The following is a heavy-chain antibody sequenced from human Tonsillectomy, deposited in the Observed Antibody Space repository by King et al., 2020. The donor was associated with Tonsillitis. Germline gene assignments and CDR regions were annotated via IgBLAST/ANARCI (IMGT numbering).Heavy chain of an antibody. CDR2: ISYDGSNK. V-gene: IGHV3-30*04. Sequence: VQLVESGGGVVQPGRSLRLSCAASGFTFSNYAMHWVRQAPGKGLEWVAIISYDGSNKYYADSVKGRFTISRDNSKNTFYLQMNSLRAEDTAVYYCARGRCSWAAAGTGCYYGMDVWGQGTTVTVSS. J-gene: IGHJ6*02. CDR1: GFTFSNYA. CDR3: ARGRCSWAAAGTGCYYGMDV. D-gene: IGHD6-13*01.